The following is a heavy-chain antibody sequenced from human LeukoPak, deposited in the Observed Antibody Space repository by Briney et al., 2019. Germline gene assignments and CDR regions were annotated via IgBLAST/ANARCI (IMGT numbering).Heavy chain of an antibody. Sequence: GASVKVSCKASGYTFTAYYIQWVRQAPGQGLEWMGWINPNSGGTNYAQKFQGRVTMTRDTSVSTVYMELSRLRSDDTAVYYCGRGFIGYSSSLGEYWGQGTLVTVSS. CDR3: GRGFIGYSSSLGEY. V-gene: IGHV1-2*02. CDR1: GYTFTAYY. CDR2: INPNSGGT. J-gene: IGHJ4*02. D-gene: IGHD2-15*01.